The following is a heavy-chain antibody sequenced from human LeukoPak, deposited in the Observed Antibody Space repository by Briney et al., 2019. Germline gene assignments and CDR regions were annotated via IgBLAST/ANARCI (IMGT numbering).Heavy chain of an antibody. Sequence: PSETLSLTCTVSGGSISSSSYYRGWIRQPPGKGLEWIGSIYYSGSTYYNPSLKSRVTISVDTSKNQFSLKLSSVTAADTAVYYCARGVPIRGPHLGYSSGWYGKTGYYFDYWGQGTLVTVSS. CDR3: ARGVPIRGPHLGYSSGWYGKTGYYFDY. D-gene: IGHD6-19*01. V-gene: IGHV4-39*01. CDR1: GGSISSSSYY. J-gene: IGHJ4*02. CDR2: IYYSGST.